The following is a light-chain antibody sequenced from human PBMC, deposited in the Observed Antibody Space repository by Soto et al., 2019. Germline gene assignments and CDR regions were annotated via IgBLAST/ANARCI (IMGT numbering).Light chain of an antibody. CDR2: EVS. V-gene: IGLV2-14*01. CDR1: SSDVGGYNY. CDR3: HSYDHALSRSL. J-gene: IGLJ3*02. Sequence: QSALTQPASVSGSPGQSITLSCTGTSSDVGGYNYVSWYQQHPGKAPKLMIYEVSNRPSGVSNRFSGSKSGNTASLTISGLQAEDEADYYCHSYDHALSRSLFGGGTKLTVL.